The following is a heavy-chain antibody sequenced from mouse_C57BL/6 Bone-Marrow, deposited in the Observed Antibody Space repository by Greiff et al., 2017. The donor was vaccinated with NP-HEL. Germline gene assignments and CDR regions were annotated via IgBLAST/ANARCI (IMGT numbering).Heavy chain of an antibody. V-gene: IGHV1-42*01. CDR3: ARGDYGSSYGWFAY. J-gene: IGHJ3*01. Sequence: EVHLVESGPELVKPGASVKISCKASGYSFTGYYMNWVKQSPEKSLEWIGEINPSTGGTTYNQKFKAKATLTVDKSSSTAYMQLKSLTSEDSAVYYCARGDYGSSYGWFAYWGQGTLVTVSA. CDR1: GYSFTGYY. CDR2: INPSTGGT. D-gene: IGHD1-1*01.